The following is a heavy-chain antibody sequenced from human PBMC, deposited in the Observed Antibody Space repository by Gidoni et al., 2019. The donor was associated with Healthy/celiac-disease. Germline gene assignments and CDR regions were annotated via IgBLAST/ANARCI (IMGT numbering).Heavy chain of an antibody. CDR1: GYSISSGYY. CDR2: IYHSGST. Sequence: QVQLQESGPGLVKPSETLSLTCTVSGYSISSGYYWGWIRQPPGKGLEWIGSIYHSGSTYYNPSLKSRVTISVDTSKNQFSLKLSSVTAADTAVYYCAREAVGYGVLSSTPWGQGTLVTVSS. V-gene: IGHV4-38-2*02. D-gene: IGHD5-12*01. CDR3: AREAVGYGVLSSTP. J-gene: IGHJ5*02.